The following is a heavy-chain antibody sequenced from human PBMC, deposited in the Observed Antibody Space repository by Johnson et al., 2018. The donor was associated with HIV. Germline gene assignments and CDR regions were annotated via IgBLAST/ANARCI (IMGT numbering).Heavy chain of an antibody. D-gene: IGHD3-22*01. CDR3: AKVTRYFDSSGYYVGGAFDI. Sequence: VQLVESGGGVVRPGESLRLSCAASGFTFDDYGMSWVRQAPGKGLEWVSNINWNGGSTGNADSVKGRFTISRDNAKNSLYLQMNSLRAEDTALYYCAKVTRYFDSSGYYVGGAFDIWGQGTMVTVSS. V-gene: IGHV3-20*04. J-gene: IGHJ3*02. CDR1: GFTFDDYG. CDR2: INWNGGST.